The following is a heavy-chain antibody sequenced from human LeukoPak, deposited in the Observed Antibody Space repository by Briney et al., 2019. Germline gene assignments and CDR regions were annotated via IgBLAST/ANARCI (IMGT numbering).Heavy chain of an antibody. Sequence: PSETLSLTCTVSGGSISSGGYYWSWIRQHPGKGLEWIGDIYYSGNTYYNPSLKSRAVISLDTSKNQFSPNLSSVTAADTAVYYCARAPPYYYDSSGYYYPFGYWGQGTLVTVSS. V-gene: IGHV4-31*03. CDR1: GGSISSGGYY. CDR2: IYYSGNT. CDR3: ARAPPYYYDSSGYYYPFGY. D-gene: IGHD3-22*01. J-gene: IGHJ4*02.